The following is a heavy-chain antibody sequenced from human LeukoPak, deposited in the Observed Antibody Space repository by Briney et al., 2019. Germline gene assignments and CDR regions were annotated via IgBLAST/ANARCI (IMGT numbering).Heavy chain of an antibody. V-gene: IGHV5-51*01. CDR2: VYPGDSDT. D-gene: IGHD3-3*01. J-gene: IGHJ6*02. Sequence: PGESLTISCQGSGYNFAAYWIGWVRQMPGKGLEWMGIVYPGDSDTKYSPSFQGQVTISADKSISTAYLQWSSLQASDTATYYCARQSTRRVLRFLVWGQGTTVIVSS. CDR3: ARQSTRRVLRFLV. CDR1: GYNFAAYW.